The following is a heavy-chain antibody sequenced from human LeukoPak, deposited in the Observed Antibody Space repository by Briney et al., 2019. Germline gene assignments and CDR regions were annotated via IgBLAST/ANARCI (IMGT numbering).Heavy chain of an antibody. Sequence: GGSLRLSCAASGFTFSSYSMNWVRQAPGKGLEWVSSISSSSSYIYYADSVKGRFTISRDNAKNSLYLQMNSLRAEDTAVYYCARGIAAAGTGLYNWGQGTLLTVSS. CDR1: GFTFSSYS. CDR3: ARGIAAAGTGLYN. V-gene: IGHV3-21*04. J-gene: IGHJ4*02. CDR2: ISSSSSYI. D-gene: IGHD6-13*01.